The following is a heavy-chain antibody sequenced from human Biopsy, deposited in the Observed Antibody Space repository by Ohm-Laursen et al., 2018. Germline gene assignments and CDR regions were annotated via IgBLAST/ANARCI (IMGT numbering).Heavy chain of an antibody. CDR3: ARDRGYYSDRTVPGYFDL. D-gene: IGHD3-22*01. V-gene: IGHV4-61*01. J-gene: IGHJ2*01. CDR2: IYNTERT. CDR1: GGSVSSSNYY. Sequence: SDTLSLTCSVSGGSVSSSNYYWNWIRQTPGKGLEWIGFIYNTERTNYNPSLKSRVTISLDTSKNQFSLELRSVTPADTAIYYCARDRGYYSDRTVPGYFDLWGRGTLVTVSS.